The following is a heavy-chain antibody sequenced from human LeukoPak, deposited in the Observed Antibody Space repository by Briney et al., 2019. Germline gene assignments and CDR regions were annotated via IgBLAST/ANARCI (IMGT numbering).Heavy chain of an antibody. CDR1: GGSISSSSYY. J-gene: IGHJ6*03. CDR2: IYYSGST. V-gene: IGHV4-39*07. Sequence: SETLSLTCTVSGGSISSSSYYWGWIRQPPGKGLEWIGSIYYSGSTYYNPSLKSRVTISVDTSKNQFSLKLSSVTAADTAVYYCARGGEYSSSWFGSSHYYYMDVWGKGTTVTVSS. CDR3: ARGGEYSSSWFGSSHYYYMDV. D-gene: IGHD6-13*01.